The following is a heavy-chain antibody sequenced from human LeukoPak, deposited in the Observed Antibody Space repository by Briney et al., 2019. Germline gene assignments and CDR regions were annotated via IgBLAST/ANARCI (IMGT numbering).Heavy chain of an antibody. CDR1: GVSIRAYY. CDR2: IYPGESIYASENT. V-gene: IGHV4-4*07. J-gene: IGHJ4*02. D-gene: IGHD3-3*01. Sequence: SETLSLTCSVSGVSIRAYYWSWIRQPAGKGLEWIGRIYPGESIYASENTNYNPSLKSRVSMSGDTSKNQVSLKLRSVTAADTAVYYCARFTQKTIFGVVIPHNFDYWGQGTLVTVSS. CDR3: ARFTQKTIFGVVIPHNFDY.